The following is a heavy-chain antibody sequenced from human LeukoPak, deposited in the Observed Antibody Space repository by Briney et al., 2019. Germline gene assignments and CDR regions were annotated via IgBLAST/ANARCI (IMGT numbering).Heavy chain of an antibody. CDR2: ISGSGGST. J-gene: IGHJ4*02. D-gene: IGHD3-22*01. Sequence: PGGSLRLSCAASGFTFSSYAMSWVRQAPGKGLEWVSAISGSGGSTYYADSVKGRFTISRDNSKNTLYLQMNSLRAEDTAVYYCALSPYYYDSSGYYVYWGQGTLATVSS. CDR3: ALSPYYYDSSGYYVY. CDR1: GFTFSSYA. V-gene: IGHV3-23*01.